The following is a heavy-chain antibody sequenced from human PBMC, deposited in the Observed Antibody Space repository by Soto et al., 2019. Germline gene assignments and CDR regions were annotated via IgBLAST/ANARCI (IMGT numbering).Heavy chain of an antibody. J-gene: IGHJ2*01. Sequence: QVQLVQSGAEVKKPGSSVKVSCKASGGTFSTYAISWVRQAPGQGLEWMGGIIPIFGTANYAQKFQGRVTITADESTNTAYMELSSLRSEDTAVYYCARRATVGNYWYFDLWGRSTLVTVSS. CDR2: IIPIFGTA. CDR1: GGTFSTYA. D-gene: IGHD4-17*01. CDR3: ARRATVGNYWYFDL. V-gene: IGHV1-69*01.